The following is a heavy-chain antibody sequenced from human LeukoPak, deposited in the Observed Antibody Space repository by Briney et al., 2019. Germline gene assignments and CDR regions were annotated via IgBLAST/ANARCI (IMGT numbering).Heavy chain of an antibody. CDR1: GFTFSSYW. J-gene: IGHJ6*03. D-gene: IGHD6-6*01. Sequence: GGSLRLSRAASGFTFSSYWMSWVRQAPGKGLEWVANIKQDGSEKYYVDSVKGRFTISRDNAKNSLYLQMNSLRAEDTAVYYCARDRGIAARRSYYYYMDVWGKGTTVTVSS. V-gene: IGHV3-7*01. CDR2: IKQDGSEK. CDR3: ARDRGIAARRSYYYYMDV.